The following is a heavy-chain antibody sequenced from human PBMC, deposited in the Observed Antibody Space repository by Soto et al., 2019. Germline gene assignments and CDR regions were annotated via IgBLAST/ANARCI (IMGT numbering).Heavy chain of an antibody. CDR2: ISYDGSNK. V-gene: IGHV3-30*03. D-gene: IGHD6-13*01. Sequence: GGSLRLSCAASGFTFSSYGMHWVRQAPGKGLEWVAVISYDGSNKYYADSVKGRFTISRDNSKNTLYLQMNSLRAEDTAVYYCAAPLSSSWFDYWGQGTLVTVSS. CDR1: GFTFSSYG. J-gene: IGHJ4*02. CDR3: AAPLSSSWFDY.